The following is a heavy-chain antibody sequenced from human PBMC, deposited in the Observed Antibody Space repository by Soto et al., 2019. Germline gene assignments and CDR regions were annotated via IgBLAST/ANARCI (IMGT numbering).Heavy chain of an antibody. J-gene: IGHJ4*02. Sequence: EVQLVESGGGLVQPGRSLRLSCVGSGVAVSSDYMAWVRQAPGKGLEWVSFMLRNGDTNTAKSMKGRFITSGDKSKNPLYLQMNDLRPNDTAVYFCASGWLGDYFDHWGPGTLVTVSS. CDR3: ASGWLGDYFDH. CDR2: MLRNGDT. V-gene: IGHV3-53*01. CDR1: GVAVSSDY. D-gene: IGHD5-12*01.